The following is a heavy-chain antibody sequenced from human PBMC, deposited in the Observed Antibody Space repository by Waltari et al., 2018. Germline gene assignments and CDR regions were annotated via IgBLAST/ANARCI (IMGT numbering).Heavy chain of an antibody. D-gene: IGHD1-7*01. CDR3: ARDLSNWNYVGNFDY. V-gene: IGHV4-39*07. CDR2: IAYSGSA. CDR1: GGSISSSSYY. Sequence: QLQLQESGPGLVKPSETLSLTCTVSGGSISSSSYYWGWIRQPPGKGLEWIGIIAYSGSASSNPSLRSLVTISVDTSKNQFSLKLSSVTAADTAVYYCARDLSNWNYVGNFDYWGQGTLVTVSS. J-gene: IGHJ4*02.